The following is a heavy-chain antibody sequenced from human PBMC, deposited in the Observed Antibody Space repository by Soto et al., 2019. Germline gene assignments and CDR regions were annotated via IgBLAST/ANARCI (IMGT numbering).Heavy chain of an antibody. CDR1: GYNFANFD. CDR3: ARLAEYCNGIKCYSNFDF. V-gene: IGHV1-8*01. CDR2: MNPSSGET. Sequence: ASVKVSCKTSGYNFANFDINWVRQAPGRGLVWMGWMNPSSGETGSAQNFQGRVTMTRDISTRTFFMQLTSLRSEDTAIYYCARLAEYCNGIKCYSNFDFWGRGTQVTVSS. J-gene: IGHJ4*01. D-gene: IGHD2-15*01.